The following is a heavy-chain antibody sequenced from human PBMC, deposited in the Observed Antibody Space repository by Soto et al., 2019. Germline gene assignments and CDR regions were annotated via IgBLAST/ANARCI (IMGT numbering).Heavy chain of an antibody. J-gene: IGHJ1*01. Sequence: GESLKISCKCSGYSFTTNWIGWVRQIPGKGLEWMGVIYPGDSDTRYSPSFQGQVAISADKSINTAYLQWSSLKASDTAMYYCARHSGVAEDGTDWGQGTLVTVSS. CDR2: IYPGDSDT. CDR1: GYSFTTNW. D-gene: IGHD6-13*01. CDR3: ARHSGVAEDGTD. V-gene: IGHV5-51*01.